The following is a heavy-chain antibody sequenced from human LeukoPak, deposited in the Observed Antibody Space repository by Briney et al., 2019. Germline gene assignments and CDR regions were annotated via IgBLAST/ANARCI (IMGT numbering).Heavy chain of an antibody. J-gene: IGHJ3*01. Sequence: PGRSLRLSCAASGFTFSSYGMHWVRQAPGKGLEWVAIIWYDGSKKYYADSVKGRFTISRDNSKNTLYLQMNSLRAEDTAVYYCAREYCGGGKCNNQYGLGLWGQGTVVTVSS. CDR2: IWYDGSKK. D-gene: IGHD2-21*01. CDR3: AREYCGGGKCNNQYGLGL. CDR1: GFTFSSYG. V-gene: IGHV3-33*01.